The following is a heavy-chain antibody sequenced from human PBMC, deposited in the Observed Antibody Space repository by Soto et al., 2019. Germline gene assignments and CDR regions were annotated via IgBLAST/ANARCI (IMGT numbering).Heavy chain of an antibody. CDR1: GGTFRSYA. CDR3: ARSYGDLYYYYGMDV. Sequence: SVKVSCKASGGTFRSYAISWARQAPGQGLEWMGGIIPIFGTANYAQKFQGRVTITADESTNTAYMELSSLRSEDTAVYYCARSYGDLYYYYGMDVWGQGSTVTVSS. V-gene: IGHV1-69*13. CDR2: IIPIFGTA. J-gene: IGHJ6*02. D-gene: IGHD4-17*01.